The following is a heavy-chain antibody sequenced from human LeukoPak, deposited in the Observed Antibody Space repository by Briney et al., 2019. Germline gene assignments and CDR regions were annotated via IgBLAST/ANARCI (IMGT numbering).Heavy chain of an antibody. J-gene: IGHJ4*02. Sequence: SETLSLTCTVSGGSISSYYWSWIRQPPGKGLEWIGYIYYSGSTNYNPSLKSRVTISVDTSKNQCSLKLSSVTAADSAVYYCARGAITFGGVIGNFGCWGQGTLVTVAS. CDR3: ARGAITFGGVIGNFGC. CDR1: GGSISSYY. D-gene: IGHD3-16*02. CDR2: IYYSGST. V-gene: IGHV4-59*01.